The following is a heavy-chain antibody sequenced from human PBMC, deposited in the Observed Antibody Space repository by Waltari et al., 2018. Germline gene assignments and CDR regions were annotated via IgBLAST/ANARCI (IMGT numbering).Heavy chain of an antibody. J-gene: IGHJ6*03. CDR2: IYYSGST. Sequence: QEQLQESGPGLVKPSETLSLTCTVSGGSISSYYWTWIRQPPGKGLEWIGYIYYSGSTNYNPSLKSRVTISVDTSKNQFSLELNSVTAADTAVYYCARTPGYSSSRLGARNSGYSYMDVWGKGTTVTVSS. V-gene: IGHV4-59*01. CDR1: GGSISSYY. D-gene: IGHD6-13*01. CDR3: ARTPGYSSSRLGARNSGYSYMDV.